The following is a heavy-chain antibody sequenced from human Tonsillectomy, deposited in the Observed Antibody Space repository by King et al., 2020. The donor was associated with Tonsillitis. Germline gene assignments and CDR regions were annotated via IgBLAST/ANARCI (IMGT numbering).Heavy chain of an antibody. Sequence: QLVQSGAEVKKPGSSVKVSCTASGGTFNSYAFSWVRQAPGQGLEWMGAIIPLFTAADYAQKFQGRVTITADESTSTVYMEMSSLRSDDTAVYYCARDPHIAVAGPFDYWGQGTLAT. V-gene: IGHV1-69*12. D-gene: IGHD6-19*01. J-gene: IGHJ4*02. CDR1: GGTFNSYA. CDR2: IIPLFTAA. CDR3: ARDPHIAVAGPFDY.